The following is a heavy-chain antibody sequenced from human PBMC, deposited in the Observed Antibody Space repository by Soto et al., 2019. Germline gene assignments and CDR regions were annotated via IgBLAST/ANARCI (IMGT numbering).Heavy chain of an antibody. J-gene: IGHJ4*02. Sequence: EVQLVESGGGLVQPGGSLRLSCAASGFTVSSNYMSWVRQAPGKGLEWVSVIYSGGSTYYADSVKGRFTISRDNSKNTLYLQRNSLRAEDTAVYYCAREAVRVDILTGGYDYWGQGTLVTVSS. CDR2: IYSGGST. CDR1: GFTVSSNY. D-gene: IGHD3-9*01. CDR3: AREAVRVDILTGGYDY. V-gene: IGHV3-66*01.